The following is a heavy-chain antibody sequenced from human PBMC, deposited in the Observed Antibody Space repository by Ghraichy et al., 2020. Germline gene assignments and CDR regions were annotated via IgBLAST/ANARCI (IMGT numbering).Heavy chain of an antibody. J-gene: IGHJ3*02. CDR3: ARAPYDDDGFYDDGFDI. CDR1: GGSISSSNYS. CDR2: IYHSGST. Sequence: SETLSLTCAVSGGSISSSNYSWSWIRQPPGKRLEWIGYIYHSGSTYYNPSLKSRVTISADRSKNQISLKLSSVTAADTAVYYCARAPYDDDGFYDDGFDIWGQGTMVTVSS. V-gene: IGHV4-30-2*01. D-gene: IGHD3-22*01.